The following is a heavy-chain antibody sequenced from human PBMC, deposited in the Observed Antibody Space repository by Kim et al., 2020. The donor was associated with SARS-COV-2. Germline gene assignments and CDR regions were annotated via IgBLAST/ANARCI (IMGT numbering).Heavy chain of an antibody. J-gene: IGHJ5*02. CDR3: ARHRRATGIAAVKYNWFDP. D-gene: IGHD6-13*01. CDR2: IYYSGST. CDR1: GGSISSSSYY. V-gene: IGHV4-39*01. Sequence: SETLSLTCTVSGGSISSSSYYWGWIRQPPGKGLEWIGSIYYSGSTYYNPSLKSRVTISVDTSKNQFSLKLSSVTAADTAVYYCARHRRATGIAAVKYNWFDPWGQGTLVTVSS.